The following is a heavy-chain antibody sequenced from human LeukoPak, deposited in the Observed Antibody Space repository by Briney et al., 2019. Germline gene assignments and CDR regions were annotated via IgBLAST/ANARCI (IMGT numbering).Heavy chain of an antibody. CDR3: TRGNHYGSDY. CDR2: INSDGRTT. V-gene: IGHV3-74*01. D-gene: IGHD3-10*01. J-gene: IGHJ4*02. CDR1: GFTFSTYW. Sequence: GGSLRLSCAAASGFTFSTYWMHWVRQAPGKGLVGVSGINSDGRTTSNADSVMGRFTISRDNAKKMLYLQMNSLRAEDTAVYYCTRGNHYGSDYWGQGTLVTVSS.